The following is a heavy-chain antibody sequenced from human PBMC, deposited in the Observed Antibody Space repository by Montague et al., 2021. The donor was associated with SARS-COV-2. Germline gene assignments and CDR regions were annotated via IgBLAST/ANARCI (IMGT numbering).Heavy chain of an antibody. CDR3: ARQITMVREPFDS. CDR2: IYYYGSD. J-gene: IGHJ4*02. Sequence: SETLSLTCTVAGDSVSRSYWNWIRQSPGKGLEWIGNIYYYGSDNXXPSLKSRLSISLDTSKNQLSLTLTSVTAADTATYYCARQITMVREPFDSWGQGTLVLVSS. D-gene: IGHD3-10*01. CDR1: GDSVSRSY. V-gene: IGHV4-59*08.